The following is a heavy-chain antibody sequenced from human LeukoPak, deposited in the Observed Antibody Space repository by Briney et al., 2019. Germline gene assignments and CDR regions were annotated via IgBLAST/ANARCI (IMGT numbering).Heavy chain of an antibody. D-gene: IGHD3-10*01. CDR1: GGSISSSSYN. J-gene: IGHJ4*02. CDR2: FDNSGST. V-gene: IGHV4-39*01. CDR3: AARWRYYGSGSYYK. Sequence: SETLSLTCTVSGGSISSSSYNWGWIRQPPGKGLEWIGSFDNSGSTYYNPSLKSRVTISVDTSKDQFSLKLSSVTAADTAVYYCAARWRYYGSGSYYKWGQGTLVTVSS.